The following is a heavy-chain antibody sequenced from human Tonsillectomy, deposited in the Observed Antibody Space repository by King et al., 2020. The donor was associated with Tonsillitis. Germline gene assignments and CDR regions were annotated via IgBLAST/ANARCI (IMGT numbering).Heavy chain of an antibody. D-gene: IGHD3-10*01. CDR3: ARDVGVYYYDSGRVDY. J-gene: IGHJ4*02. CDR1: GGSISSSNW. Sequence: QVQLQESGPGLVKPSGTLSLTCAVSGGSISSSNWWNWVRQPPGKGLEWIGEIYHTGSTSYNPSLKSRVTISVDKSKNQFSLKLSSVTAADPAVYYCARDVGVYYYDSGRVDYWGQGTLVTVSS. CDR2: IYHTGST. V-gene: IGHV4-4*02.